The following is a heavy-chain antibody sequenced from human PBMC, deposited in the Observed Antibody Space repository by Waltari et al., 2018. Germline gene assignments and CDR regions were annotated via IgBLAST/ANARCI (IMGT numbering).Heavy chain of an antibody. V-gene: IGHV5-51*01. D-gene: IGHD5-12*01. J-gene: IGHJ4*02. Sequence: EVQLVQSGAEVKKPGESLKISCKGSGYSFTSYWIGWVRQMPGKGLEWMGVFSPGASDTGYTPSFQGGVTVSADKSSSTAYLQLSSLKASDTAMYYCARSKSGYDSPLFFFDYWGQGTLVTVSS. CDR2: FSPGASDT. CDR3: ARSKSGYDSPLFFFDY. CDR1: GYSFTSYW.